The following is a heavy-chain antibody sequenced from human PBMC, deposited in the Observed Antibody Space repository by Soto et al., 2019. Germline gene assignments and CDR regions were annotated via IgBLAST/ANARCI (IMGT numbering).Heavy chain of an antibody. D-gene: IGHD6-19*01. CDR1: GYTLTNYG. CDR2: ISEYNGHT. V-gene: IGHV1-18*01. CDR3: ARYQPDSSGWHYYSYGMDV. Sequence: ASVKVSCKASGYTLTNYGISWVRQARGQGLEWMGWISEYNGHTSFAQNVQGRISLTTDTSTSTAYMELRSLRPDDTAVYYCARYQPDSSGWHYYSYGMDVWGQGTTVTVSS. J-gene: IGHJ6*02.